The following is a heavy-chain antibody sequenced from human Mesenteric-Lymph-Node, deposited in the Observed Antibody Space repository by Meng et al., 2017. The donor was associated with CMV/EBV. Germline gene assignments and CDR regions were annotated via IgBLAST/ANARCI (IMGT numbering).Heavy chain of an antibody. CDR2: INPNSGGT. Sequence: ASVKVSCKASGYTFTGYYMHWVRQAPGQGLEWMGWINPNSGGTNYAQKFQGRVTMTRDTSISTAYMELSSLRSEDTAVYYCARKVGYCSSTSCQDWFDPWGQGTLVTVSS. D-gene: IGHD2-2*01. V-gene: IGHV1-2*02. CDR1: GYTFTGYY. CDR3: ARKVGYCSSTSCQDWFDP. J-gene: IGHJ5*02.